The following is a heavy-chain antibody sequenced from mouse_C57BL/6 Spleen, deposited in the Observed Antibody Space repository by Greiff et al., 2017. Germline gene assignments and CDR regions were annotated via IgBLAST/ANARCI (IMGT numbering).Heavy chain of an antibody. V-gene: IGHV5-4*01. Sequence: EVMLVESGGGLVKPGGSLKLSCAASGFTFSSYAMSWVRQTPEKRLEWVATISDGGSYTYYPDNVKGRFTISRDNAKNKLYLQMSHLKSEDTAMYYCARDGDYGNYDAMDYWGQGTSVTVSS. CDR1: GFTFSSYA. CDR2: ISDGGSYT. D-gene: IGHD2-1*01. CDR3: ARDGDYGNYDAMDY. J-gene: IGHJ4*01.